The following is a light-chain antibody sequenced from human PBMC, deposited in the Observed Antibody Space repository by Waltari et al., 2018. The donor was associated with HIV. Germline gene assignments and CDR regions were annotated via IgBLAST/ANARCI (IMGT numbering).Light chain of an antibody. CDR1: KSNVGNTF. CDR2: RND. Sequence: QSVLTQPPSASRTPGQRVLMSCSGNKSNVGNTFVSWFQQVPGGAPKLVIYRNDRRPSGVPDRFSGAKSGSSASLAISGLQSDDEADYFCASWDDNLGHWVFGVGTKLTV. CDR3: ASWDDNLGHWV. V-gene: IGLV1-44*01. J-gene: IGLJ3*02.